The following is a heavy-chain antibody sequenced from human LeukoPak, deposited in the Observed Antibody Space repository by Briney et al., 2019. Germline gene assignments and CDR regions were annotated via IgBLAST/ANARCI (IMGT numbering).Heavy chain of an antibody. Sequence: GGSLRLSCAASGFTFNTYGMSWVRQAPGKGLEWVSYISSSGSTIYYADSVKGRFTISRDNAKNSLYLQMNSLRAEDTAVYYCARVRRVVSYYFDYWGQGTLVTVSS. J-gene: IGHJ4*02. D-gene: IGHD4-23*01. CDR2: ISSSGSTI. CDR3: ARVRRVVSYYFDY. V-gene: IGHV3-48*04. CDR1: GFTFNTYG.